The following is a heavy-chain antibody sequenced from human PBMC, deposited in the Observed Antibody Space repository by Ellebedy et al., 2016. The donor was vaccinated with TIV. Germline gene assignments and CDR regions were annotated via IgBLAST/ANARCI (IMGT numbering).Heavy chain of an antibody. CDR2: ISWNSGGI. V-gene: IGHV3-9*01. J-gene: IGHJ3*02. CDR1: GFTFDDYA. Sequence: GGSLRLXCAASGFTFDDYAIHWVRQAPGKGLEWVSGISWNSGGIGYADSVKGRFTISRDNSKNTLYLQMNSLRAEDTAVYYCARGGEDAFDIWGQGTMVTVSS. CDR3: ARGGEDAFDI.